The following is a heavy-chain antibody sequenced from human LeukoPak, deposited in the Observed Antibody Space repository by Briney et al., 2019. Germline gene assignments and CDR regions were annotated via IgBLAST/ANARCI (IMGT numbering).Heavy chain of an antibody. CDR2: IYHSGST. V-gene: IGHV4-38-2*02. CDR3: ARDEGLGYMDV. CDR1: GGSINNYY. J-gene: IGHJ6*03. D-gene: IGHD3-16*01. Sequence: SETLSLTCTVSGGSINNYYWGWIRQPPGKGLEWIGSIYHSGSTYYNPSLKSRVTISVDTSKNQFSLKLSSVTAADTAVYYCARDEGLGYMDVWGKGTTVTVSS.